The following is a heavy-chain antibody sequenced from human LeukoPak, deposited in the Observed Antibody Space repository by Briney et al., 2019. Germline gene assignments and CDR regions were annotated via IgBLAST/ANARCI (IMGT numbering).Heavy chain of an antibody. CDR2: INSDGSDT. Sequence: PGGSLRLSCAASGFTFSHFWIHWVRQAPGKGLVWVSRINSDGSDTIYADSVKGRFTISRDNSKNTLYLQMNSLRAEDTAVYYCARVYSSGPLPYYYGMDIWGQGTTVTVSS. CDR1: GFTFSHFW. D-gene: IGHD6-19*01. CDR3: ARVYSSGPLPYYYGMDI. V-gene: IGHV3-74*01. J-gene: IGHJ6*02.